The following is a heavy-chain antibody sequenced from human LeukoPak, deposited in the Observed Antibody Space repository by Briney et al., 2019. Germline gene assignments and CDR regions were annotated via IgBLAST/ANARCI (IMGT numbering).Heavy chain of an antibody. Sequence: SETLSLTCTVSGGSISSYYWSWIRQPPGKGLEWIGYIYYSGSTNYNPSLKSRVTISVDTSKNQFSLKLSSVTAADTAVYYCARHPYNWNEPTDNWFDPWGQGTLVTVSS. CDR3: ARHPYNWNEPTDNWFDP. V-gene: IGHV4-59*01. CDR1: GGSISSYY. J-gene: IGHJ5*02. CDR2: IYYSGST. D-gene: IGHD1-20*01.